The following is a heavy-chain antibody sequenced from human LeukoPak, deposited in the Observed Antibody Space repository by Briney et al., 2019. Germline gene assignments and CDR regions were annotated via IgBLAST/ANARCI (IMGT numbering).Heavy chain of an antibody. CDR2: ISAYNGNT. D-gene: IGHD3-22*01. Sequence: ASVKVSCKASGYTFTSYGISWVRQAPGQGLEWMGWISAYNGNTNYAQKLQGRVTMTTDTSTSTAYMELRSLRSDDTAVYYCARDRQDYYDSNGYYDYWGQGTLVTVSS. J-gene: IGHJ4*02. CDR3: ARDRQDYYDSNGYYDY. CDR1: GYTFTSYG. V-gene: IGHV1-18*01.